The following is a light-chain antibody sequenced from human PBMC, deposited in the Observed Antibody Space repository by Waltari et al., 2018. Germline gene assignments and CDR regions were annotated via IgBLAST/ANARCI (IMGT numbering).Light chain of an antibody. Sequence: SYVVTQPPSVSVAPGQAAKITCAGNDLGSKTVPWYQQKPGRAPVVVVYDDSDRPSVIPDRFSGSNSGNTATLTISRVEAGDEADYYCQIWDGNSDRFVVFGGGTKLTVL. CDR3: QIWDGNSDRFVV. CDR2: DDS. V-gene: IGLV3-21*02. J-gene: IGLJ2*01. CDR1: DLGSKT.